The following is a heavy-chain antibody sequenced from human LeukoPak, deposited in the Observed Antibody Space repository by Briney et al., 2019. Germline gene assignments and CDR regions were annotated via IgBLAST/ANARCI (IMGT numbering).Heavy chain of an antibody. CDR2: IYHSGST. D-gene: IGHD3-22*01. V-gene: IGHV4-38-2*01. CDR3: AADSYDNSCYAPSGY. Sequence: SETLSLTCAVSGYSISSDYYWGWIRQPPEKGLEWIGTIYHSGSTYYNSSLRSRVTISVDTSKNQFSLRLRFVTAGDTAVYYCAADSYDNSCYAPSGYWGQGTLVTVSS. CDR1: GYSISSDYY. J-gene: IGHJ4*02.